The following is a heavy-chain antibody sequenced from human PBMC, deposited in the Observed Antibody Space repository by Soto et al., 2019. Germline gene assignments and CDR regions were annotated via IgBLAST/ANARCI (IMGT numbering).Heavy chain of an antibody. Sequence: ASVKVSCKASGYTFTSYAMHWVRQAPGQRLEWMGWINAGNGNTKYSQKFQGRVTMTRDTSTSTVYMELSSLRSEDTAVYYCARTTMVRGVPFDYWGQGTLVTVSS. CDR1: GYTFTSYA. CDR3: ARTTMVRGVPFDY. CDR2: INAGNGNT. V-gene: IGHV1-3*01. J-gene: IGHJ4*02. D-gene: IGHD3-10*01.